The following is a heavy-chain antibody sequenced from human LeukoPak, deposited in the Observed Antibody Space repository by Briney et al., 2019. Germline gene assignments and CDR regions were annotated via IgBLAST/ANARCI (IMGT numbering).Heavy chain of an antibody. CDR2: ISWNSGSI. CDR1: GFTFDDYA. J-gene: IGHJ3*02. CDR3: ARDKQLATLDAFDI. Sequence: GRSLRLSCAASGFTFDDYAMHWVRQAPGKGLEWVSGISWNSGSIGYADSVKGRFTISRDNSKNTLYLQMNSLRAEDTAVYYCARDKQLATLDAFDIWGQGTMVTVSS. V-gene: IGHV3-9*01. D-gene: IGHD5-12*01.